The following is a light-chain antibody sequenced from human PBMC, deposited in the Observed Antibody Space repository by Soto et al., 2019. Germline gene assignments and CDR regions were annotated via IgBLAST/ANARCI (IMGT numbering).Light chain of an antibody. Sequence: DIQMTQSPSSLSASVGDTVTITCRASQSISIYLNWYQQKPGKAPSLLIYAASSLQHVFPSRFSGSGSGTDLPLTISSLQREDFATYYCQQSYRTPLTFGGGTKVEIK. J-gene: IGKJ4*01. V-gene: IGKV1-39*01. CDR2: AAS. CDR3: QQSYRTPLT. CDR1: QSISIY.